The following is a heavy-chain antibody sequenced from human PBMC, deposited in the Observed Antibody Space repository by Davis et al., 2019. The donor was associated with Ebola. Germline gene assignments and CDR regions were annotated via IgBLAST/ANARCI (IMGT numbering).Heavy chain of an antibody. D-gene: IGHD2-2*02. J-gene: IGHJ5*01. CDR3: ARDGRANTQYNLFDS. CDR2: IKRDGNEK. Sequence: GGSLRLSCAASGFTFSDYYMSWVRQAPGKGLEWVANIKRDGNEKFYVDSVKGRFTISRDNAKNSLYLQMNSLRVEDTAVYYCARDGRANTQYNLFDSWGQGTLVTVSS. V-gene: IGHV3-7*03. CDR1: GFTFSDYY.